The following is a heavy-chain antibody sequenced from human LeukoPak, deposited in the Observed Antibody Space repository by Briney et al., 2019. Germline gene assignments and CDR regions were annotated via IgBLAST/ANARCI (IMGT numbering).Heavy chain of an antibody. CDR1: GDSVSSNSGT. Sequence: SQTLSLTCAISGDSVSSNSGTWNWIRQSPSRGLEWLGRTYYRSKWYNDYAESVKSRMTIIPDTFKNQFSLQLNSVTPEDTAVYYCARDRNGMDVWGQGTTVTVSS. CDR3: ARDRNGMDV. J-gene: IGHJ6*02. V-gene: IGHV6-1*01. CDR2: TYYRSKWYN.